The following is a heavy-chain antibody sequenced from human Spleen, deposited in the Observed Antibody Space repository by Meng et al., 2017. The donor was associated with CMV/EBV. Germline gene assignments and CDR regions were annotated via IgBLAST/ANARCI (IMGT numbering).Heavy chain of an antibody. D-gene: IGHD6-13*01. CDR3: ARVAAAGRGMDV. V-gene: IGHV3-7*04. J-gene: IGHJ6*02. CDR1: GFTFSSHW. CDR2: INQDGSQK. Sequence: GESLKISCAASGFTFSSHWMTWVRQAPGKGLEWVANINQDGSQKNYVDSVKGRFTISRDNAKNSLFLQMNSLRAEDTAVYCCARVAAAGRGMDVWGQGTTVTVSS.